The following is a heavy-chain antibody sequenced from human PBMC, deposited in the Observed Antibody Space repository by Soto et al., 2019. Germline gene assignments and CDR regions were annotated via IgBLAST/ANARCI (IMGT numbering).Heavy chain of an antibody. CDR2: INPSGGST. CDR1: GYTFTSYY. D-gene: IGHD3-10*01. V-gene: IGHV1-46*01. Sequence: ASLKVSCKASGYTFTSYYMHWVRQAPGQGLEWMGIINPSGGSTSYAQKFQGRVTMTRDTSTSTVYMELSSLRSEDTAVYYCARFRPPYGMDVWGQGTTVTVSS. CDR3: ARFRPPYGMDV. J-gene: IGHJ6*02.